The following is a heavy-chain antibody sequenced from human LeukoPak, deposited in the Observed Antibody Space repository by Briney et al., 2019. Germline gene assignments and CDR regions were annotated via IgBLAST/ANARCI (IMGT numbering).Heavy chain of an antibody. CDR3: ATDPARGIR. Sequence: AGGSLRLSCAASGLTFSNAWMSWVRPAPGKGLEWVGRIKSKTDGGTTDYAAPVKGRFTISRDDSKNTLYLQMNSLKTEDTAVYYCATDPARGIRWGQGSLVTVSS. J-gene: IGHJ4*02. CDR1: GLTFSNAW. D-gene: IGHD3-10*01. V-gene: IGHV3-15*01. CDR2: IKSKTDGGTT.